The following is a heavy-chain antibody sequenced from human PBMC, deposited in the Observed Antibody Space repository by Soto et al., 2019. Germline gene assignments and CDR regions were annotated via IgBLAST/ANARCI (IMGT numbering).Heavy chain of an antibody. CDR1: GFTFSSYW. CDR2: INSDGSST. J-gene: IGHJ4*02. D-gene: IGHD3-16*01. V-gene: IGHV3-74*01. Sequence: PGGSLRLSCAASGFTFSSYWMHWVRQAPGKGLVWVSRINSDGSSTSYADSVKGRFTISRDNAKNTLYLQMNSLRVEDTAIYYYTKDSHWGIISPTHGHWGQGTQVTVSS. CDR3: TKDSHWGIISPTHGH.